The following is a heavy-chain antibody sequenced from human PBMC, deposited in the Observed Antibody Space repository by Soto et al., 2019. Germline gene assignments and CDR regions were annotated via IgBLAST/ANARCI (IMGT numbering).Heavy chain of an antibody. CDR1: GYTFTSYD. V-gene: IGHV1-8*01. D-gene: IGHD5-18*01. CDR2: MNPNSGNT. J-gene: IGHJ4*02. CDR3: AGGTSYGYADY. Sequence: QVQLVQSGAEVKKPGASVKVSCKASGYTFTSYDINWVRQATGQGLEWRGWMNPNSGNTGYAQKFQGRVTMTRNTSRSTAYMERRSLGSEDTAVYYCAGGTSYGYADYWGQGTVVTVSS.